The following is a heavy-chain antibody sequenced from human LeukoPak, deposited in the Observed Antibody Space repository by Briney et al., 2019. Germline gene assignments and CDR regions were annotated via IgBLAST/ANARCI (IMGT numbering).Heavy chain of an antibody. D-gene: IGHD3-3*01. CDR3: ARDQYYDFWSGYYYYYYMDV. V-gene: IGHV4-61*02. J-gene: IGHJ6*03. CDR2: IYHSGST. CDR1: DGSITGGSYY. Sequence: SQTLSLTCTVSDGSITGGSYYWPWIRQPAGTGLEWIGSIYHSGSTYYNPSLKSRVTISVDTSKNQFSLKLSSVTAADTAVYYCARDQYYDFWSGYYYYYYMDVWGKGTTVTVSS.